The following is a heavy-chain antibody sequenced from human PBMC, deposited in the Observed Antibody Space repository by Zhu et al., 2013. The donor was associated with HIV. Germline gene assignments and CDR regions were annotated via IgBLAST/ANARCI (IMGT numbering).Heavy chain of an antibody. D-gene: IGHD6-13*01. J-gene: IGHJ4*02. Sequence: QVQLQESGPGLVKPSETLSLTCNVSGVSISSSSHYWAWIRQPPGKGLEWIANVFYSGSPYYNPSLKSRVAISIDTSKSQFSLKLTSLTAADTAVYYCARAKFSSTWHRPLDSWGQGTLVTVSS. CDR1: GVSISSSSHY. CDR2: VFYSGSP. V-gene: IGHV4-39*07. CDR3: ARAKFSSTWHRPLDS.